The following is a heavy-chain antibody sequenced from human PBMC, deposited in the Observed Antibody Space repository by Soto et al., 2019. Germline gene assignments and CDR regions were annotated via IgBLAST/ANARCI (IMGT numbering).Heavy chain of an antibody. D-gene: IGHD6-19*01. J-gene: IGHJ4*02. CDR2: IYQTGST. Sequence: QVQLKESGPGLVKSSGTLSLTCAVSNGSISSSTWWSWVRQPPGKGLEWIGEIYQTGSTNYNPSLKGRVTISIDKANNHFSLRLTSMTAADTAVYYCARETFLAGTLFDYWGPGTLVIVAS. V-gene: IGHV4-4*02. CDR1: NGSISSSTW. CDR3: ARETFLAGTLFDY.